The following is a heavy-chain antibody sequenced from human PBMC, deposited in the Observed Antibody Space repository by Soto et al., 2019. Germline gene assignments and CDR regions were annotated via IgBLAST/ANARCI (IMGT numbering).Heavy chain of an antibody. J-gene: IGHJ4*02. V-gene: IGHV1-46*01. CDR3: ATIMAGYDTYDY. CDR1: GYTFTSYY. Sequence: XSVKVSYKATGYTFTSYYMHWVRQAPGQGLEWMGIINPSGGSTSYAQKFQGRVTMTRDTSTSTVYMELSRLRSDDTAVYYCATIMAGYDTYDYWGQGSLVTVSS. D-gene: IGHD5-12*01. CDR2: INPSGGST.